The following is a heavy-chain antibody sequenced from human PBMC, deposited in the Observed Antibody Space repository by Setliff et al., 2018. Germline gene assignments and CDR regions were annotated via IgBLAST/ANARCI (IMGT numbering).Heavy chain of an antibody. Sequence: LLGGSLRLSCVASGFTFSNYGMHWVRQAPGKGLEWVALIWNDGSSKFYGDSVKGRFTISRDNSKNTLYLQMNSLRVEDTAMYFCARDAGGDYDNWGQGTLVTVSS. D-gene: IGHD2-21*02. J-gene: IGHJ4*02. CDR3: ARDAGGDYDN. CDR1: GFTFSNYG. CDR2: IWNDGSSK. V-gene: IGHV3-30*02.